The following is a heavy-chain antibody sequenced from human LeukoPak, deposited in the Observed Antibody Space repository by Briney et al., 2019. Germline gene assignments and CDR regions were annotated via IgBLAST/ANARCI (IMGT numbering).Heavy chain of an antibody. CDR3: VTEVPYYDFLTGYSPMDYFDY. Sequence: ASVKVSCKASGYTFTNYVISWVRQAPGQGLEWMGWISAYNGNTNYAQNLQGRVTMTTDTSTSTAYMELRSLRSEDTAVYYCVTEVPYYDFLTGYSPMDYFDYGGQGTPVTVSS. V-gene: IGHV1-18*01. J-gene: IGHJ4*02. CDR1: GYTFTNYV. D-gene: IGHD3-9*01. CDR2: ISAYNGNT.